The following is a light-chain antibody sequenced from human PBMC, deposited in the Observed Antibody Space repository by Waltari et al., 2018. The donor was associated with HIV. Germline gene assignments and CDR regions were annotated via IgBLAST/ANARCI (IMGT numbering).Light chain of an antibody. CDR1: QNINTW. Sequence: VQMSQSLYALSASVGDSVAITCRASQNINTWLAWYQQKPGKATKLLIYRASTLESGVPSRFNGSGSGTEVTLTINNLQPDDFTTFFCQQYHTFPLTFGGGTKVE. J-gene: IGKJ4*01. CDR2: RAS. CDR3: QQYHTFPLT. V-gene: IGKV1-5*03.